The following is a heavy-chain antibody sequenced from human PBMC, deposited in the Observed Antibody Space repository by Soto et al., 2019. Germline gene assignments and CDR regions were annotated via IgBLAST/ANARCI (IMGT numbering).Heavy chain of an antibody. CDR1: GFTFNTYG. Sequence: PGGSLRLSCAASGFTFNTYGMHWVRQAPGKGLEWVAIISDDGSTEYYADSVEGRFTISRDNSKNTLHLQMNSLRAEDTAVYYCAKSYGYMSYYHYGMDVWGLGTTVTVSS. CDR2: ISDDGSTE. D-gene: IGHD5-18*01. J-gene: IGHJ6*02. V-gene: IGHV3-30*18. CDR3: AKSYGYMSYYHYGMDV.